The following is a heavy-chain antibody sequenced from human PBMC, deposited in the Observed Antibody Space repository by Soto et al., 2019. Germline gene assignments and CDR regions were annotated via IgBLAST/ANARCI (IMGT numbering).Heavy chain of an antibody. J-gene: IGHJ4*02. D-gene: IGHD3-10*01. CDR2: ISYDGSNK. CDR1: GFTFSSYG. Sequence: GGSLRLSCAASGFTFSSYGMHWVRQAPGKGLEWVAVISYDGSNKYYADSVKGRFTISRDNSKNTLYLQMSSLRAEDSAVYFCARGSRDSYPGSRIFDLWGRGTRVTVSS. V-gene: IGHV3-30*03. CDR3: ARGSRDSYPGSRIFDL.